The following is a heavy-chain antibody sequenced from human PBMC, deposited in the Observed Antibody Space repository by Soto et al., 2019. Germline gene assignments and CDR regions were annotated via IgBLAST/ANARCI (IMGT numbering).Heavy chain of an antibody. V-gene: IGHV5-51*01. D-gene: IGHD2-2*02. Sequence: PGESLKISCKGSGYSFNTYWIGWVRQMSGKGLEWMGIIYPGDSNTRYSPSFQGQVTISADKSISTAYLQWTSLKASDTAMYYCARLLYETRYYYYMEVWGKGTTVTVSS. J-gene: IGHJ6*03. CDR2: IYPGDSNT. CDR3: ARLLYETRYYYYMEV. CDR1: GYSFNTYW.